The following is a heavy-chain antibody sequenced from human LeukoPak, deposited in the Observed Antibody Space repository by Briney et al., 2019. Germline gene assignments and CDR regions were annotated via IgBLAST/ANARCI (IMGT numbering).Heavy chain of an antibody. CDR2: IYHSGST. CDR3: ARVPAVIGMGVDY. CDR1: GGSLSSSNW. Sequence: SETLSLTCAVSGGSLSSSNWWSWVRQPPGKGLEWIGEIYHSGSTNYKPSLKSRVTISVDKSKNQFSLKLSSVTAADTAVYYCARVPAVIGMGVDYWGQGTLVTVSS. V-gene: IGHV4-4*02. J-gene: IGHJ4*02. D-gene: IGHD6-19*01.